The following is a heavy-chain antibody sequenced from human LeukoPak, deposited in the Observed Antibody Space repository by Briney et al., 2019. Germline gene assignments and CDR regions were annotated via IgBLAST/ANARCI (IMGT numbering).Heavy chain of an antibody. CDR3: AKRGIKGEYYFDY. CDR2: ISGSGSST. CDR1: GFTFSSYA. V-gene: IGHV3-23*01. Sequence: GGSLRLSCAASGFTFSSYALSCVRQAPGKGLEWVSAISGSGSSTYYADSVKGRFTISRDNSKNTLFLQMNSLRAEDTAVYYCAKRGIKGEYYFDYWGQGSLVTVSS. J-gene: IGHJ4*02. D-gene: IGHD3-10*01.